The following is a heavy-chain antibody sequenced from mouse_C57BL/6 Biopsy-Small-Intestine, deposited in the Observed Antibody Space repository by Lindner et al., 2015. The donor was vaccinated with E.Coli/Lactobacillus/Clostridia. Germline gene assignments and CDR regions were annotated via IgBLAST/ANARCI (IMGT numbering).Heavy chain of an antibody. V-gene: IGHV1S26*01. CDR3: ARGRELTAIVGSSFDL. Sequence: SVKVSCKASGGTFISYIINWVRQAPGQGPEWMGKVNPSSGRINYAPKFQGRVTFTADKSTGTADMELSSLRSEDTVVYYCARGRELTAIVGSSFDLWGQGTMVTVSS. J-gene: IGHJ1*01. CDR2: VNPSSGRI. CDR1: GGTFISYI. D-gene: IGHD1-3*01.